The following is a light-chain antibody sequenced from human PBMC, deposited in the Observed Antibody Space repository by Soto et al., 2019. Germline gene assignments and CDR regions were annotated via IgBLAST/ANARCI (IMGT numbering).Light chain of an antibody. V-gene: IGKV1-39*01. Sequence: DIQMTQSPSSLSASVGDRVTITCRASQSVSSSLNWYQQTPGKAPKLLIYAASSLQSGVPSRFSGSGSGTDFTLTISSLQPEDFATHFCQQSDSIPFTFGRGTKLEIK. CDR3: QQSDSIPFT. CDR1: QSVSSS. J-gene: IGKJ2*01. CDR2: AAS.